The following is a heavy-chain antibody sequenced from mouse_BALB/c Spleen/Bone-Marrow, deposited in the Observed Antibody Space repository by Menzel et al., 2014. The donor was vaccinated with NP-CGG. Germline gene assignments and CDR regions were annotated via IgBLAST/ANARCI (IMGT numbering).Heavy chain of an antibody. J-gene: IGHJ1*01. D-gene: IGHD2-3*01. V-gene: IGHV5-9*02. CDR1: GFAFSTYD. CDR2: ISSGGSYT. CDR3: ATTDGSSHRSGHV. Sequence: EVHLVESGGGLVKPGGSLTLSCAASGFAFSTYDMSWVCQTPEKRLEWVATISSGGSYTYYPDSVKGRFTVSRDNVRNTLYLQMSSLRSEDTGLYHCATTDGSSHRSGHVWSVGTTVHDPS.